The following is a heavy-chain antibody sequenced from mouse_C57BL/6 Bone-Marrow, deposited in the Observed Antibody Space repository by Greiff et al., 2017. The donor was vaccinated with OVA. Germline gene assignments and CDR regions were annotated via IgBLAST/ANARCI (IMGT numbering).Heavy chain of an antibody. CDR3: TTNYYGSKGGYYFDY. D-gene: IGHD1-1*01. J-gene: IGHJ2*01. CDR2: IDPEDGDT. Sequence: EVKLQESGAELVRPGASVKLSCTASGFNITDYYMHWVKQRPEQGLEWIGRIDPEDGDTDYAPKFQGKATMTADTSSNTAYLQLSSLTSEDTAVYYCTTNYYGSKGGYYFDYWGQGTTLTGSS. CDR1: GFNITDYY. V-gene: IGHV14-1*01.